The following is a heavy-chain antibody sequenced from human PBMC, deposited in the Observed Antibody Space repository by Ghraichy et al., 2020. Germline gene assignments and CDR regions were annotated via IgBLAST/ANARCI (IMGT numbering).Heavy chain of an antibody. CDR3: ATAHGDSYRGWFDP. CDR2: FDPEDGET. V-gene: IGHV1-24*01. CDR1: GYTLTELS. J-gene: IGHJ5*02. D-gene: IGHD4-17*01. Sequence: ASVKVSCKVSGYTLTELSMHWVRQAPGKGLEWMGGFDPEDGETIYAQKFQGRVTMTEDTSTDTAYMELSSLRSEDTAVYYCATAHGDSYRGWFDPWGQGTLVTVSS.